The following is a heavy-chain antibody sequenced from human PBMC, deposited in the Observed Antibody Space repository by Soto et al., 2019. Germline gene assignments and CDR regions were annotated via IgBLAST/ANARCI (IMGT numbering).Heavy chain of an antibody. D-gene: IGHD2-2*01. CDR1: GGTFSSYT. CDR3: ATVEEDCSSTRCYRVLDV. J-gene: IGHJ6*02. V-gene: IGHV1-69*02. CDR2: IIPILGIA. Sequence: QVQLVQSGAEVKKPGSSVKVSCKASGGTFSSYTISWVRQAPGQGLEWMGRIIPILGIANYAQKFQGRVTITAHXXTXTXXMELSSLRSEDTAVYYLATVEEDCSSTRCYRVLDVWGQGTTVTVSS.